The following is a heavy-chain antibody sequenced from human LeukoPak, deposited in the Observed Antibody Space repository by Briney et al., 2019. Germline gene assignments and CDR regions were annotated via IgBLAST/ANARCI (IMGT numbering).Heavy chain of an antibody. CDR3: AKDRVVLDAFDI. D-gene: IGHD3-10*01. CDR1: GFTFSTFA. Sequence: GGSLRLSCAASGFTFSTFAMIWVRQPPGKGLEWVSSIFPSGGEIHYADSVRGRFTISRDNSKSTLSLQMNSLRAEDTAVYYCAKDRVVLDAFDIWGQGTMVTVSS. J-gene: IGHJ3*02. V-gene: IGHV3-23*01. CDR2: IFPSGGEI.